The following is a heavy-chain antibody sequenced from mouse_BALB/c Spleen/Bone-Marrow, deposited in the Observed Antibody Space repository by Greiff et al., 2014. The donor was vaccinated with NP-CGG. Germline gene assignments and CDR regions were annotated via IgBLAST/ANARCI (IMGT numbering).Heavy chain of an antibody. D-gene: IGHD1-1*01. J-gene: IGHJ3*01. Sequence: VQLKESGAELVKPGASVKLSCTASGFNIKDTYMHWVKQRPEQGLEWIGRIDPANGNTKYDPKSQGKATITADTSSNTAYLQLSSLTSEDTAVYYCAAYYYGSSQFAYWGQGTLVTVSA. CDR1: GFNIKDTY. V-gene: IGHV14-3*02. CDR3: AAYYYGSSQFAY. CDR2: IDPANGNT.